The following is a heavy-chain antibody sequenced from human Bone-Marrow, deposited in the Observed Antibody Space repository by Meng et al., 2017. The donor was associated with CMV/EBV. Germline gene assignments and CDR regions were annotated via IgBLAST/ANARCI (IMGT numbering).Heavy chain of an antibody. CDR1: GYSFTSYW. CDR3: ARAGDFWSGYGLGGWFDP. V-gene: IGHV5-51*01. D-gene: IGHD3-3*01. Sequence: KVSCKGSGYSFTSYWIAWVRQMPGKGLEWMGIIYPGDSATRYSPSFQGQVTISADKSINTAYLQWSSLKASDTAMYYCARAGDFWSGYGLGGWFDPWGQGTLVTVSS. CDR2: IYPGDSAT. J-gene: IGHJ5*02.